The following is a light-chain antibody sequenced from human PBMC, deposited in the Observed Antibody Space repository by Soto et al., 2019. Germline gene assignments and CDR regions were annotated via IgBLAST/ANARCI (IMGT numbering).Light chain of an antibody. CDR3: CSYAGDSYV. Sequence: QSALTQPASVSGSPGQSITISCTGTSSDVGNYNLVSWYQQHPGKAPKLMIYDVSKRPSGVSNRFSGSKSGNTVSLTISGLQADDEADYYCCSYAGDSYVFGTGTKVTV. J-gene: IGLJ1*01. V-gene: IGLV2-23*02. CDR1: SSDVGNYNL. CDR2: DVS.